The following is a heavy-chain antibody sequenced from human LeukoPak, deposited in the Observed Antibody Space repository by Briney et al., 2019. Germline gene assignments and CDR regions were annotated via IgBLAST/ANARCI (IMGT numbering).Heavy chain of an antibody. Sequence: ASVKVSCKASGYTFTSYDINWVRQATGQGLEWMGWMNPNSGNTGYAQRFQGRVTMTRNTSISTAYKELSSLRSEDTAVYYCARLIGYCSSTSCSNSWFDPWGQGTLVTVSS. CDR1: GYTFTSYD. D-gene: IGHD2-2*01. V-gene: IGHV1-8*01. CDR2: MNPNSGNT. J-gene: IGHJ5*02. CDR3: ARLIGYCSSTSCSNSWFDP.